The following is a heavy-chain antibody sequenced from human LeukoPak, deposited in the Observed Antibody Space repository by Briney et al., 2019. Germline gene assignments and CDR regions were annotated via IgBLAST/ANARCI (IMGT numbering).Heavy chain of an antibody. Sequence: GGSLRLSCAASGFTFNSYSMNWVRQAPGKGLEWVSSISSSSSSIYYADSVKGRFTISRDNAKNSLYLQMNSLRAEDTAVYYCARASGDIVETATMGSYWGQGTLVTISS. CDR2: ISSSSSSI. V-gene: IGHV3-21*01. J-gene: IGHJ4*02. CDR1: GFTFNSYS. CDR3: ARASGDIVETATMGSY. D-gene: IGHD5-18*01.